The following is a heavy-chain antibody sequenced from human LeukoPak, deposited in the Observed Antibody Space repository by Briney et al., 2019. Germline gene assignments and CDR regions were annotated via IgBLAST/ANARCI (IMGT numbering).Heavy chain of an antibody. V-gene: IGHV4-59*08. Sequence: TLSLTCTVSGGSISSYYWSWIRQPPGKGLEWIGYIYYSGSTNYNPSLKSRVTISVDTSKNQFSLKLSSVTAADTAVYYCARARHYYESSGYYYGTFDYWGQGTLVTVSS. CDR1: GGSISSYY. CDR2: IYYSGST. J-gene: IGHJ4*02. D-gene: IGHD3-22*01. CDR3: ARARHYYESSGYYYGTFDY.